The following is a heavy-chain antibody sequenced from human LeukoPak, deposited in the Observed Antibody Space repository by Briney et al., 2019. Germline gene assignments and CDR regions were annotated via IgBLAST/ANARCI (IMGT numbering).Heavy chain of an antibody. CDR3: ARVDSGYDVGLDY. CDR1: GDSISSSSYY. V-gene: IGHV4-39*01. J-gene: IGHJ4*02. CDR2: IYYSGST. D-gene: IGHD5-12*01. Sequence: PSETLSLICTVSGDSISSSSYYWGWIRQPPGRGLEWIGSIYYSGSTYYNPSLKSRITISLDTSKNQFSLKLSSVTAADTAVYYCARVDSGYDVGLDYWGQGTLVTVSS.